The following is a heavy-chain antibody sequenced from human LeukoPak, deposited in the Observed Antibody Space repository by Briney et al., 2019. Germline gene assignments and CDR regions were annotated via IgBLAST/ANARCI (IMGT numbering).Heavy chain of an antibody. CDR3: ARNLGPFDV. CDR1: GFTFNDFA. J-gene: IGHJ3*01. V-gene: IGHV3-23*01. D-gene: IGHD3-16*01. Sequence: GGSLRLSCAASGFTFNDFAMTWIRQAPGKGLEWVSTIADAGTYYADSVKGRFIISRDNSKNMLYLQLNSLRADDTAMYYCARNLGPFDVRGHGTMVTVSS. CDR2: IADAGT.